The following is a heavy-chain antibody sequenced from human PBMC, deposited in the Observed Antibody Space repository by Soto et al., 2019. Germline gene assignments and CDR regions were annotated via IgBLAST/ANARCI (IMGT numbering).Heavy chain of an antibody. J-gene: IGHJ4*02. Sequence: GGSLRLSCAASAFTFSNYAMSWVRQAPGKGLEWVSAISGSGGSTYYADSVKGRFTISRDNSKNALYLQMNSLRAEDTAVYYCAKDPAVTTAYYFDYWGQGTLVTVSS. CDR3: AKDPAVTTAYYFDY. D-gene: IGHD4-17*01. V-gene: IGHV3-23*01. CDR2: ISGSGGST. CDR1: AFTFSNYA.